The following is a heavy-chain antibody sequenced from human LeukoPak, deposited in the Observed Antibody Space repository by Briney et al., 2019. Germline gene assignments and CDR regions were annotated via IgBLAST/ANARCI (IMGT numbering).Heavy chain of an antibody. V-gene: IGHV4-59*01. J-gene: IGHJ4*02. CDR1: GGSISSYY. CDR3: ARSVQWLAFDY. Sequence: SETLSLTCTGSGGSISSYYWSWIRQPPGKGLEWIGYIYYSGSTNYNPSLKSRVTISVDTFKNQFSLKLSSVTAADTAVYYCARSVQWLAFDYWGQGTLVTVSS. D-gene: IGHD6-19*01. CDR2: IYYSGST.